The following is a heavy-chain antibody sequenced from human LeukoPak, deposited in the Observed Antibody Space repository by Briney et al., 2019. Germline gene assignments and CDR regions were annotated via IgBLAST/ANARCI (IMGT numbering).Heavy chain of an antibody. J-gene: IGHJ6*02. CDR1: GGTLSSYA. CDR3: ARHVYYYGSGSYYNGPLDA. V-gene: IGHV1-69*10. D-gene: IGHD3-10*01. Sequence: SVTVSCMVSGGTLSSYAISWVRQPPGHGIEWKGGIIPILGIANYAQKFQGRVTITADKSTGTTYMELSSLKSQDTAVYYCARHVYYYGSGSYYNGPLDAWGQGTTVTVSS. CDR2: IIPILGIA.